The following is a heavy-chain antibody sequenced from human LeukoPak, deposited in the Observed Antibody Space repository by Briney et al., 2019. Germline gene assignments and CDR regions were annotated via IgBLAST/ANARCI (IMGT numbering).Heavy chain of an antibody. CDR2: IRHDGTNQ. CDR3: ARSRNVRTFDY. CDR1: GSTFSGYG. V-gene: IGHV3-30*02. J-gene: IGHJ4*02. Sequence: PGGSLRLSCAASGSTFSGYGIHWVRQAPGKGLEWVTFIRHDGTNQHYGDSVKGRLTISRDNLKNTVFLQMNRVRAEDTAVYFCARSRNVRTFDYWGQGTLVAVSS.